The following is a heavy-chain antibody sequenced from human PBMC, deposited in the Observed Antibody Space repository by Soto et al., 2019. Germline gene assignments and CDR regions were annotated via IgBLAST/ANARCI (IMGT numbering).Heavy chain of an antibody. Sequence: SETLSLTCTVSGGSISSYYWSWIRQPPGKGLEWIGYIYYSGSTNYNPSLKSRVTISVDTSKNQFSLKLSSVTAADTAVYYCASSGPYDFWSGYYTSFDYWGQRTLVTVSS. D-gene: IGHD3-3*01. CDR3: ASSGPYDFWSGYYTSFDY. V-gene: IGHV4-59*01. CDR2: IYYSGST. J-gene: IGHJ4*02. CDR1: GGSISSYY.